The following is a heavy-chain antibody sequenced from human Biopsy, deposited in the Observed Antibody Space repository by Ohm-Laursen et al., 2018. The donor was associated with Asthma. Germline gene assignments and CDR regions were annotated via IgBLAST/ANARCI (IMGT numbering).Heavy chain of an antibody. CDR1: GVSIRSYY. CDR2: IHYSGST. Sequence: SETLSLTCIVSGVSIRSYYWTWIRQPPGKGLEWIGNIHYSGSTYSNPSLKSRVTISVDTSKKQISLRLSSVIAADTAVYYCAGFCSGGNCPDHWGQGTLVTVSS. J-gene: IGHJ4*02. V-gene: IGHV4-59*01. CDR3: AGFCSGGNCPDH. D-gene: IGHD2-15*01.